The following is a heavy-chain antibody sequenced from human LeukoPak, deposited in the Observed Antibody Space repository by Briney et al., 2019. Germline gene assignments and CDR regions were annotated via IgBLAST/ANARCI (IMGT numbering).Heavy chain of an antibody. Sequence: PGGSLRLSCAASGFTFTTYWMHWVRQAPGKGLVWVSRIKSDGTSTSYADSVKGRFTISRDNAKNTLYLQMNSLRAEDTAVYYCARGHGDFPVNYYFDPWGRGPLVTVPS. CDR2: IKSDGTST. V-gene: IGHV3-74*01. J-gene: IGHJ2*01. CDR1: GFTFTTYW. CDR3: ARGHGDFPVNYYFDP. D-gene: IGHD4-17*01.